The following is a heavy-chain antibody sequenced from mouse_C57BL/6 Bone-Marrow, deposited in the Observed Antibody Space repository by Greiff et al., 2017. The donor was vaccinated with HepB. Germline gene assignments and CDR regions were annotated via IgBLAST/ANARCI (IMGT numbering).Heavy chain of an antibody. CDR3: ARSDGSSHFDY. D-gene: IGHD1-1*01. J-gene: IGHJ2*01. CDR1: GYTFTSYW. V-gene: IGHV1-61*01. CDR2: IYPSDSET. Sequence: QVQLQQPGAELVRPGSSVKLSCKASGYTFTSYWMDWVKQRPGQGLEWIGNIYPSDSETHYNQKFKDKATLTVDKSSSTAYMQLSSLTSEDSAVYYCARSDGSSHFDYWGQDTTLTVSS.